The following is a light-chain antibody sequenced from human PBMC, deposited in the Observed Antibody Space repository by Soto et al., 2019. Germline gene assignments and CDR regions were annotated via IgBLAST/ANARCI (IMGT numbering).Light chain of an antibody. J-gene: IGKJ4*01. V-gene: IGKV3D-20*02. CDR3: QQRSQTLT. CDR1: QSVSSSY. Sequence: EIVLTQSPGTLSLSPGERATLSCRASQSVSSSYLAWYQQKPGQAPRLLIYGASSRASGVPARFSGSGSGTDFTLTISSLEPEDFAVYYCQQRSQTLTFGGGTRVDIK. CDR2: GAS.